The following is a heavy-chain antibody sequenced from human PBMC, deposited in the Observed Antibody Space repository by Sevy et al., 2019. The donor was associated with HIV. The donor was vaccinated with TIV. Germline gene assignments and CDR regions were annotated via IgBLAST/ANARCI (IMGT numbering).Heavy chain of an antibody. V-gene: IGHV3-48*02. CDR2: ISSSSSTI. CDR3: ARDQIYGSGSYYLY. Sequence: GGSLRLSCAASGFTFSSYGMHWVRQAPGKGLEWVSYISSSSSTIYYADSVKGRFTISRDNAKNSLYLQMNSLRDEDTAVYYCARDQIYGSGSYYLYWGQGTLVTVSS. J-gene: IGHJ4*02. D-gene: IGHD3-10*01. CDR1: GFTFSSYG.